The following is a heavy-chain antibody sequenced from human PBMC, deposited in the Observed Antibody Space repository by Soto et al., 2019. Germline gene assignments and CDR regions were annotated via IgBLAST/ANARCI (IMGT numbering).Heavy chain of an antibody. D-gene: IGHD4-17*01. V-gene: IGHV3-23*01. CDR3: AKDRLTNDYGDYIYFDY. J-gene: IGHJ4*02. CDR2: ISGSGGST. Sequence: GGSLRLSCAASGFTFSSYAMSWVRQAPGKGLEWVSAISGSGGSTYYADSVKGRFTISRDNSKNTLYLQMNSLRAEDTAVYYCAKDRLTNDYGDYIYFDYWGQGTLVTVSS. CDR1: GFTFSSYA.